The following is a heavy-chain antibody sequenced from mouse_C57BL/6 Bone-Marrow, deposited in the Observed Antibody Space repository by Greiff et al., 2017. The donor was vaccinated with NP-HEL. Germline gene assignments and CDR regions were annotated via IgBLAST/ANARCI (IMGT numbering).Heavy chain of an antibody. CDR2: IDPNSGGT. CDR3: ASCYYGSGSFDY. Sequence: QVQLQQPGAELVKPGASVKLSCKASGYTFTSYLMHWVKQRPGRGLEWIGRIDPNSGGTKYNEKFKSKATLTVDKPSSTAYMQLNSLTSEDSAVYYCASCYYGSGSFDYWGQGTTLTVSS. V-gene: IGHV1-72*01. CDR1: GYTFTSYL. D-gene: IGHD1-1*01. J-gene: IGHJ2*01.